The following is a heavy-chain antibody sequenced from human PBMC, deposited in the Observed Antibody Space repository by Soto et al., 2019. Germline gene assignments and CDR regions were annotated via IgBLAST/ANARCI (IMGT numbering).Heavy chain of an antibody. Sequence: QVQLVESGGGVVQPGRSLRLSCAASGFTFSSYAMHWVRQAPGKGLEWVAVISYDGSNKYYADSVKGRFTISRDNSKNTLSLQMNSLRAEDTAVYYCAREESSGAFDIWVQGTMVTVSS. V-gene: IGHV3-30-3*01. D-gene: IGHD2-15*01. CDR1: GFTFSSYA. J-gene: IGHJ3*02. CDR3: AREESSGAFDI. CDR2: ISYDGSNK.